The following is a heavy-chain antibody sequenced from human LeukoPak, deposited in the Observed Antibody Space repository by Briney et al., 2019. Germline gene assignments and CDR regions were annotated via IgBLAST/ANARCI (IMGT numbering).Heavy chain of an antibody. CDR1: GGTFSSYA. Sequence: GASVKVSCKASGGTFSSYAISWVRQAPGQGLEWMGGIIPIFGTANYAQKFQGRVTITADESTSTAYMELSSLGSEDTAVYYCAREPGHNIYYFDYWGQGTLVTVSS. CDR2: IIPIFGTA. V-gene: IGHV1-69*13. CDR3: AREPGHNIYYFDY. J-gene: IGHJ4*02. D-gene: IGHD1-14*01.